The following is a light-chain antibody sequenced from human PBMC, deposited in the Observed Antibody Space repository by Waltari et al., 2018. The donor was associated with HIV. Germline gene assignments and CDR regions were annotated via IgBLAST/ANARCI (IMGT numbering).Light chain of an antibody. Sequence: IVLTQTPLSLSVTPGQPASISCKSSQSLLHTDGKTYLYWYLQKAGQPPQLLINEVSNRFSRVPDRFSGGGSGTEFSLKISRVEAEDVGIYYCMHSIKLPLTFGGGTKVEIK. J-gene: IGKJ4*01. V-gene: IGKV2D-29*01. CDR3: MHSIKLPLT. CDR2: EVS. CDR1: QSLLHTDGKTY.